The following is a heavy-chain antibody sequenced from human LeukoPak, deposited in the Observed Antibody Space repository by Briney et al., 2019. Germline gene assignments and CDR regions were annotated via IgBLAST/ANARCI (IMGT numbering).Heavy chain of an antibody. CDR2: IRYDGSNK. CDR3: TYCGGDCYSWFDP. J-gene: IGHJ5*02. V-gene: IGHV3-30*02. CDR1: GFTFSSYC. D-gene: IGHD2-21*02. Sequence: PGGSLRLSCAASGFTFSSYCMHWVRQDPGKGLEWVAFIRYDGSNKYYADSVKGRFTISRDNSKNTLYLQMNSLRAEDTAVYYCTYCGGDCYSWFDPWGQGTLVTVSS.